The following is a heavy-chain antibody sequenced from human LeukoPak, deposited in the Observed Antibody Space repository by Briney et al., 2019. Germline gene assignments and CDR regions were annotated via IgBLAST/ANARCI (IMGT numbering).Heavy chain of an antibody. CDR1: GGSISSYY. CDR2: IYYSGST. Sequence: SETLSLTCTVSGGSISSYYWSWIRQPPGKGLEWIGHIYYSGSTNYNPSLKSRVTISVDKSKNQFSLKLSSVTAADTAVYYCAREGITMVRGIANWFDPWGQGTLVTVSS. CDR3: AREGITMVRGIANWFDP. D-gene: IGHD3-10*01. V-gene: IGHV4-59*12. J-gene: IGHJ5*02.